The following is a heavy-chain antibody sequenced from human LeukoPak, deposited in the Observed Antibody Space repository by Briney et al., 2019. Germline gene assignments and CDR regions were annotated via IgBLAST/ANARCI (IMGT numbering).Heavy chain of an antibody. D-gene: IGHD3-22*01. Sequence: GGSLRLSCAASGFTFSSYGMHWVRQAPGKGLEWVAFIRYDGSNKYYADSVKGRFTISRDNSKNTLYLQMNSLRAEDTAVYYCEKDYYDSSGYQRSGYWGQGTLVTVSS. CDR1: GFTFSSYG. V-gene: IGHV3-30*02. CDR3: EKDYYDSSGYQRSGY. CDR2: IRYDGSNK. J-gene: IGHJ4*02.